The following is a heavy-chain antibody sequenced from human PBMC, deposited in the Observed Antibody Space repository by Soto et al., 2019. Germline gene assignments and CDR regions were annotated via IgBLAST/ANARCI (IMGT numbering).Heavy chain of an antibody. Sequence: QVQLQESGPGLVKPSQTLSLTCTVSGGSISSGDDFWTWIRQPPGKGLEWIGYIYYSGSTYYNPSLKSRLTMSVDTSKNQFSLKLSSVTAADTAVYYCARDRAKWKDYYYYGMDVWGQGTTVSLL. D-gene: IGHD1-20*01. CDR1: GGSISSGDDF. J-gene: IGHJ6*02. CDR2: IYYSGST. CDR3: ARDRAKWKDYYYYGMDV. V-gene: IGHV4-30-4*01.